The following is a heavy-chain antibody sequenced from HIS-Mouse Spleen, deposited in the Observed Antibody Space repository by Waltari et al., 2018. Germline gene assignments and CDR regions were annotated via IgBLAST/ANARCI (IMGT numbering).Heavy chain of an antibody. CDR3: ARLAAAGTY. CDR2: IYYSGST. V-gene: IGHV4-39*07. CDR1: GGPISSSSYY. J-gene: IGHJ4*02. Sequence: QLQLQESGPGLVKPSETLSLTCTVSGGPISSSSYYWGWIRQPPGKGLAWIGSIYYSGSTYYNPSLKSRVTISVDTSKNQFSLKLSSVTAADTAVYYCARLAAAGTYWGQGTLVTVSS. D-gene: IGHD6-13*01.